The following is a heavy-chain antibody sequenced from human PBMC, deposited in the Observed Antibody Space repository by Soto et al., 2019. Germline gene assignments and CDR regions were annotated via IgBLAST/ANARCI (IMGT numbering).Heavy chain of an antibody. V-gene: IGHV1-8*01. D-gene: IGHD3-3*01. J-gene: IGHJ6*02. Sequence: ASVKVSCKASGYTFTSYDINWVRQATGQGLEWMGWMNPNSGNTGYAQKFQGRVTMTRNTSIITAYMELSSLRSEDTAVYYCARPRSGSYYYGMDVWGQGTADTVSS. CDR3: ARPRSGSYYYGMDV. CDR2: MNPNSGNT. CDR1: GYTFTSYD.